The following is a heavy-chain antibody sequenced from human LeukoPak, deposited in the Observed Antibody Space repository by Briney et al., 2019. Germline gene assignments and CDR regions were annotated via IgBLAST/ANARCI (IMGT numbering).Heavy chain of an antibody. CDR1: GGSISSYY. CDR3: ARHSRASKPALFDY. V-gene: IGHV4-59*08. J-gene: IGHJ4*02. Sequence: SETLSLTCTVSGGSISSYYWSWIRQPPGKGLEWIGYIYYSGSTNYNPSLKSRVTISVDTSKNQFSLKLSSVTAADTAVYYCARHSRASKPALFDYWGQGTLVTVSS. CDR2: IYYSGST.